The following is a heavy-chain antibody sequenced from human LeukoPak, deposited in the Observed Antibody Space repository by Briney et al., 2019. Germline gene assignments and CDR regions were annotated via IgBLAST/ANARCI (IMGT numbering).Heavy chain of an antibody. CDR2: ISPGSTRT. J-gene: IGHJ4*02. Sequence: PGGSLRLSCAASGRTFSSYAMSWVRQAPGKGLEWVSAISPGSTRTYYAASVKGRFTISRDNSMNTLYLHMDSLRAEDTAVYYCAKYALREIFFGDFWGQGTLVAVSS. CDR3: AKYALREIFFGDF. CDR1: GRTFSSYA. V-gene: IGHV3-23*01. D-gene: IGHD3-3*01.